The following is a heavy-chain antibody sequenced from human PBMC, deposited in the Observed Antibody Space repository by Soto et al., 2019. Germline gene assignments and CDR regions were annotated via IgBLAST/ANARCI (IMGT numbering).Heavy chain of an antibody. CDR1: GHRFTSYS. D-gene: IGHD3-10*01. CDR3: ARHEDPYYYGSAFDY. J-gene: IGHJ4*02. V-gene: IGHV5-10-1*01. CDR2: VDPSDSYS. Sequence: GESLKISCQGSGHRFTSYSISWVRQMPGKGLEWMGRVDPSDSYSNYNPSFQGHVTISADKSISTAYLQWSSLKASDTAMYYCARHEDPYYYGSAFDYWGQGTLVTVSS.